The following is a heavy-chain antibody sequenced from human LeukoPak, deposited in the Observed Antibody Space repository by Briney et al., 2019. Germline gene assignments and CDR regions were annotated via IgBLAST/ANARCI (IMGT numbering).Heavy chain of an antibody. CDR3: ARGEGHQLLDTFDI. J-gene: IGHJ3*02. V-gene: IGHV3-48*03. CDR2: ISSGGSTI. Sequence: PGGSLRLSCAASGFTFSSYEMNWVRQAPGKGLEWVSHISSGGSTIYYADSVKGRFTISRDNAKKSLYLQMNSLRAEDTAVYYCARGEGHQLLDTFDIWGQGTMVTVSS. D-gene: IGHD2-2*01. CDR1: GFTFSSYE.